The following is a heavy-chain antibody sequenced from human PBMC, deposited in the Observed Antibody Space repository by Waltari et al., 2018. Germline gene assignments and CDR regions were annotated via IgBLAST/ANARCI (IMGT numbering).Heavy chain of an antibody. CDR3: ATVSYYYDSSGVYYFDY. CDR2: FDPEDGET. V-gene: IGHV1-24*01. D-gene: IGHD3-22*01. CDR1: GYTLTELS. Sequence: QVQLVQSGAEVKKPGASVKASCKVSGYTLTELSMHWVRQAPGKGLEWMGGFDPEDGETIYAQEFQGRVTMTDDTATDTAYMELSSLRSEDTAVYYCATVSYYYDSSGVYYFDYWGQGTLVTVSS. J-gene: IGHJ4*02.